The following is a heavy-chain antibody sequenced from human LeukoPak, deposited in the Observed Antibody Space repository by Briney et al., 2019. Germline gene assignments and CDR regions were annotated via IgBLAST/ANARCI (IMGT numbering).Heavy chain of an antibody. V-gene: IGHV3-30*03. J-gene: IGHJ4*02. CDR2: ISYDGSNK. D-gene: IGHD2-2*01. Sequence: GGSLRLSCAASGFTFNTYGMHWVRQAPGKGLEWVAVISYDGSNKYYGDSVKGRFTISRDNSKNTLYLQMDSLRAEDTAVYYCARDPRASDDYWGQGTLVTVSS. CDR1: GFTFNTYG. CDR3: ARDPRASDDY.